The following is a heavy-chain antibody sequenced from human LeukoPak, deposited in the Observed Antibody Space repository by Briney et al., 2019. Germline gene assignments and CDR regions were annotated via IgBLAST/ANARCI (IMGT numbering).Heavy chain of an antibody. V-gene: IGHV1-8*01. CDR3: ARGPKWNYVVPLDY. J-gene: IGHJ4*02. CDR2: MNPNTDNT. D-gene: IGHD1-7*01. Sequence: ASVKVSCKASGYTFTRYDINWVRQATGQGLEWVGCMNPNTDNTGYAQKFQGIVTMTSNTSISTAYMELSSLSSEDTAVYYCARGPKWNYVVPLDYWGQGTLVTVSS. CDR1: GYTFTRYD.